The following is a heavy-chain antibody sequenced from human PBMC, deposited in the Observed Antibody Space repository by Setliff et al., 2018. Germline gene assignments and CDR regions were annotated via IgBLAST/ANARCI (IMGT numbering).Heavy chain of an antibody. J-gene: IGHJ6*02. CDR3: AREYVVISFVRNTHSHYGMDV. V-gene: IGHV4-61*02. CDR1: GASIGSGSHY. Sequence: SETLSLTCTVSGASIGSGSHYWSWIRQPAGRGLEWIGRIYTSGTTNYSPSLKSRVSISSDTSKNVISLKLNSVTAADTAVYFCAREYVVISFVRNTHSHYGMDVWGQGTTGTV. CDR2: IYTSGTT. D-gene: IGHD2-21*01.